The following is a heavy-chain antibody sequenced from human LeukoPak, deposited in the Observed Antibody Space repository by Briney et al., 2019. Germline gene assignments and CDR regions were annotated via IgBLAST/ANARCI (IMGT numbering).Heavy chain of an antibody. Sequence: PSETLSLTCTVSGGSISSSSYYWGWIRQPPGKGLEWIGSIYYSGSTYYNPSLKSRVTISVDTSKNQFSLKLSSVTAADTAVYYCVTVAARPSADYWGQGTLVTVSS. J-gene: IGHJ4*02. CDR2: IYYSGST. CDR3: VTVAARPSADY. V-gene: IGHV4-39*01. D-gene: IGHD6-6*01. CDR1: GGSISSSSYY.